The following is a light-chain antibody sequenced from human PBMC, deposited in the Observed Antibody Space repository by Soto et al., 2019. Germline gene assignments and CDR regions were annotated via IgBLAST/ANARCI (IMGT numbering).Light chain of an antibody. CDR2: LGS. CDR3: MQALQTPRT. V-gene: IGKV2-28*01. J-gene: IGKJ3*01. Sequence: DIVMTQSPLSLPVTPGEPASISCRSSQSLLYSNGYNYLDWYLQKPGQSPQLLIYLGSNRASGVPDRFSGSGSGTDFTLKISRVEAEDVGVYYCMQALQTPRTFGPGPKVDI. CDR1: QSLLYSNGYNY.